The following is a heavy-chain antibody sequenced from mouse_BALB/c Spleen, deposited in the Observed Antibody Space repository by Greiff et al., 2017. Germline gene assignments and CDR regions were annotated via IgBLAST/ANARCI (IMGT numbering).Heavy chain of an antibody. D-gene: IGHD1-1*01. J-gene: IGHJ1*01. CDR2: ISSGSSTI. CDR3: ARSGYYGSSSWYFDV. V-gene: IGHV5-17*02. Sequence: EVKVVESGGGLVQPGGSRKLSCAASGFTFSSFGMHWVRQAPEKGLEWVAYISSGSSTIYYADTVKGRFTISRDNPKNTLFLQMTSLRSEDTAMYYCARSGYYGSSSWYFDVWGAGTTVTVSS. CDR1: GFTFSSFG.